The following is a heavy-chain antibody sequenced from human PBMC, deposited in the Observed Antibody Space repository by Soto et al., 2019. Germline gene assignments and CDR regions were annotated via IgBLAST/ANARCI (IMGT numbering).Heavy chain of an antibody. Sequence: QVRLVQSGAEVKKPGASVKVSCKASGYTFSSFEIHWVRQAAGQGLEWMGWMNPNNGDTGHAQKFQGRVTMTRNTSISTAFMELRSLRSEDTAMFYCARWVSATVFDSWGQGTLVTVSS. CDR3: ARWVSATVFDS. J-gene: IGHJ4*02. V-gene: IGHV1-8*01. CDR2: MNPNNGDT. D-gene: IGHD2-8*01. CDR1: GYTFSSFE.